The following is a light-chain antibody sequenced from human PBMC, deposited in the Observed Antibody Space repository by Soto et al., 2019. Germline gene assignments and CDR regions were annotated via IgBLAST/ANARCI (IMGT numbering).Light chain of an antibody. CDR1: QSASSDY. J-gene: IGKJ3*01. Sequence: EIVKTQSPDNQSYSPGERATHSCRPSQSASSDYLVCYLQKPGQAPRLLIYGASRRATGISDRFSGGGSGTDFILNISRLEPEDFAVYYCQHYDNTPPSVTFGPGTKVDIK. CDR3: QHYDNTPPSVT. V-gene: IGKV3-20*01. CDR2: GAS.